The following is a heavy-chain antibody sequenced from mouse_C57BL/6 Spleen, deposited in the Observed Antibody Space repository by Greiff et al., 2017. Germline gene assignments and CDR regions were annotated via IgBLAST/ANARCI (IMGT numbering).Heavy chain of an antibody. Sequence: VKLQESGPELVKPGASVKISCKASGYAFSSSWMNWVKQRPGKGLEWIGRIYPGDGDTNYNGKFKGKATLTADKSSSTAYMQLSSLTSEDSAVYFCARAIYYSNYDRYFDVWGTGTTLTVSS. CDR1: GYAFSSSW. D-gene: IGHD2-5*01. V-gene: IGHV1-82*01. CDR2: IYPGDGDT. J-gene: IGHJ1*03. CDR3: ARAIYYSNYDRYFDV.